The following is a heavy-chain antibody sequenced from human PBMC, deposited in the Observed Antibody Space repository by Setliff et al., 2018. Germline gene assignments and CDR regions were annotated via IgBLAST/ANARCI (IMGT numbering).Heavy chain of an antibody. V-gene: IGHV4-61*09. CDR3: ARGAGWWDL. Sequence: PSETLSLTCTVSGGSISSGSNYWSWIRQPAGRGLEWIGHIDPSGNTNYHPSLKSRVTISGDTSKNQFSLKLTAVTAADTAVYFCARGAGWWDLWGQGTLVTVSS. CDR2: IDPSGNT. CDR1: GGSISSGSNY. J-gene: IGHJ5*02.